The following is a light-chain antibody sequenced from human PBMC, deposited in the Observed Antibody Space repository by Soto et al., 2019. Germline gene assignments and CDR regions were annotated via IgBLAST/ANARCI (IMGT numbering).Light chain of an antibody. CDR3: SSYAGSKNSPVV. CDR2: EVS. CDR1: SSDVGGYNY. J-gene: IGLJ2*01. Sequence: QSVLTQPPSASGSPGQSVTISCTGTSSDVGGYNYVSWYQQHPGKVPKLMIYEVSKRPSGVPDRFSGSKSGNTASLTVFGLQAEDEADYYCSSYAGSKNSPVVFGGGTQLTVL. V-gene: IGLV2-8*01.